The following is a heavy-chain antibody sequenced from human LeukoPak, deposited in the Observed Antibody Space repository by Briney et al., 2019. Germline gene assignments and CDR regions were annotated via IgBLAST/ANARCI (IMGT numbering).Heavy chain of an antibody. V-gene: IGHV1-69*01. CDR2: IIPIFGTA. J-gene: IGHJ5*02. Sequence: SVKVSCKASGGTLSSYAISWVRQAPGQGLEWMWGIIPIFGTANYAQKFQGRVTITADESTSTAYMELSSLRSEDTAVYYCARDPSRYQPNIWWFDPWGQGTLVTVSS. CDR1: GGTLSSYA. CDR3: ARDPSRYQPNIWWFDP. D-gene: IGHD2-2*01.